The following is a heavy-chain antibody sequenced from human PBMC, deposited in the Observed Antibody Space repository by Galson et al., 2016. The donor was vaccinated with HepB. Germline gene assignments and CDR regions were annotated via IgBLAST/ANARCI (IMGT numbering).Heavy chain of an antibody. CDR3: ARAPFSLYASGSYYRDYYYLDV. J-gene: IGHJ6*03. CDR1: NGSISGGIYY. D-gene: IGHD3-10*01. Sequence: TLSLTCTVSNGSISGGIYYWSWIRQDTGKGLEWIGYISYSGSTYYNPSLKSRVLISIDTSKNNFSLKLSSVTAADTSVDYLARAPFSLYASGSYYRDYYYLDVWGKGTTVTVSS. V-gene: IGHV4-31*03. CDR2: ISYSGST.